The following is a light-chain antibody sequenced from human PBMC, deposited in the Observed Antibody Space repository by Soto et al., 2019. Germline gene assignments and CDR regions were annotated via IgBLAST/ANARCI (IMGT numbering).Light chain of an antibody. J-gene: IGKJ4*01. CDR3: QQTYRIPLT. V-gene: IGKV1-39*01. CDR1: QTMSSW. CDR2: SAS. Sequence: DIPLTQSRSTLSASVSCRVPMXVLASQTMSSWLAWYQQKPGKAPKLLIYSASTLQSGVPSRFSGSGSGTDFTLTISNLQPEDFATYSCQQTYRIPLTFGGGTKVDIK.